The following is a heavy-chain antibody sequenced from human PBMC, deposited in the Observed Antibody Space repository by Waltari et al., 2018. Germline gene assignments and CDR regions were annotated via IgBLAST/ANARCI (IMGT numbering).Heavy chain of an antibody. CDR3: TKADSGWKYFQF. V-gene: IGHV3-53*05. D-gene: IGHD6-19*01. CDR1: GFSVSSNY. CDR2: MYRDGTT. Sequence: EVQLVESGGGLIQPGGSLRLSCAVSGFSVSSNYMIWVRRAPGRGLEWVTAMYRDGTTYHADSVKGRFAISRDNSRNTLYLQMNSLRTEDTAVYYCTKADSGWKYFQFWGQGTRVTVSS. J-gene: IGHJ1*01.